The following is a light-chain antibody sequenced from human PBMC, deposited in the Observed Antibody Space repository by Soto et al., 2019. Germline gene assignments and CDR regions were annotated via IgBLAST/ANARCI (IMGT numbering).Light chain of an antibody. CDR2: GAS. V-gene: IGKV1-39*01. CDR3: QQCYYYAHT. J-gene: IGKJ2*01. CDR1: HTIATY. Sequence: DIQMTQSPSSLSASVGDRVTLTCRASHTIATYLNWYQQKAGKVPEVLIYGASTLQVGVPSRFTGSGYGTDFTLTINNVQPEDFATYYCQQCYYYAHTFGQGTKLEVK.